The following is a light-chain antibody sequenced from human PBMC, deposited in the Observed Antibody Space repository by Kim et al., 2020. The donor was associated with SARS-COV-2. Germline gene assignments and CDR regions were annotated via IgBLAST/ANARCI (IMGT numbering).Light chain of an antibody. V-gene: IGKV1-9*01. CDR1: RSISIY. CDR2: AAS. Sequence: SASVGGRATIPGRARRSISIYVAWYQQKPGKAPKLLIYAASILQSGVPSRFSGSGSGTEFTLTISTLQTEDSATYYCHQVNSYPHTLGKGTKLEI. CDR3: HQVNSYPHT. J-gene: IGKJ2*01.